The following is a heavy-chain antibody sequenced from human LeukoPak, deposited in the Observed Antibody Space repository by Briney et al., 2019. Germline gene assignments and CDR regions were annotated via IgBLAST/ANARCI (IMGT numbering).Heavy chain of an antibody. Sequence: QTGGSLRLSCAASGFTFSSYEMNWVRQAPGKGLEWVSYISSSGSTIYYADSVKGRFTIYRDNSKNTLYLQMNSLRAEDTAVYYCARDFHPDYYDSAGQDDAFDLWGQGTMVTVSS. D-gene: IGHD3-22*01. CDR3: ARDFHPDYYDSAGQDDAFDL. V-gene: IGHV3-48*03. CDR1: GFTFSSYE. J-gene: IGHJ3*01. CDR2: ISSSGSTI.